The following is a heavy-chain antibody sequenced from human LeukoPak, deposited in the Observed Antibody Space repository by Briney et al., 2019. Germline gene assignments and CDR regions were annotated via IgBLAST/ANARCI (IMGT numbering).Heavy chain of an antibody. D-gene: IGHD5-18*01. V-gene: IGHV4-34*01. CDR2: INHSGST. CDR3: ARGVYNYGSACYFDL. J-gene: IGHJ2*01. Sequence: SETLSLTCAVYGGSFSGYYWSWIRQPPGKGLEWTGEINHSGSTNYNPSLKSRVAISVDTSKNQFSLKLTSVTAADTAVYYCARGVYNYGSACYFDLWGRGNLVTVSS. CDR1: GGSFSGYY.